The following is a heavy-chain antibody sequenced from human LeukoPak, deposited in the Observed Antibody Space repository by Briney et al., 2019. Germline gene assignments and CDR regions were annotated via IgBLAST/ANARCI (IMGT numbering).Heavy chain of an antibody. CDR2: IFYDGTT. CDR1: GGSISSPDSY. CDR3: ARRVVAGTTVDF. D-gene: IGHD6-19*01. V-gene: IGHV4-39*01. Sequence: KSSETLSLTCTVSGGSISSPDSYWGWIRQPPGKGLEWIGGIFYDGTTYYNPSLKSRVTISVDTSKSQFSLTLRSVTAADTAVYYCARRVVAGTTVDFWGQGNLVTVSS. J-gene: IGHJ4*02.